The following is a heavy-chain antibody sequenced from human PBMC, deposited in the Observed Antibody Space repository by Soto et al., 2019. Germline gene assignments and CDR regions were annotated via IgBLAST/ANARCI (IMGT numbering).Heavy chain of an antibody. CDR2: INPNSGGT. CDR3: AREPMTTGLDY. Sequence: ASVKVSCKASGYTLTGYYVHWVRQAPGQGLEWMGWINPNSGGTNYAQKFQGWVTMTRDTSISTAYMELSRLRSDDTAVYYCAREPMTTGLDYWGQGTLVTVSS. CDR1: GYTLTGYY. J-gene: IGHJ4*02. V-gene: IGHV1-2*04. D-gene: IGHD4-17*01.